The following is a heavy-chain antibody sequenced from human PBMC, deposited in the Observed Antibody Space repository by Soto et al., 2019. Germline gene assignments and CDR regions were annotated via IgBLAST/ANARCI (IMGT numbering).Heavy chain of an antibody. V-gene: IGHV3-30*18. J-gene: IGHJ6*02. CDR2: ISYDGSNK. CDR1: GFTFSSYG. Sequence: GGSLRLSCAASGFTFSSYGMHWVRQAPGKGLEWVAVISYDGSNKYYADSVKGRFTISRDNSKNTLYLQMNSLRAEDTAVYYCAKDVFDLYSSGSYDYYYYGMDVWGQGTTVTVSS. CDR3: AKDVFDLYSSGSYDYYYYGMDV. D-gene: IGHD3-10*01.